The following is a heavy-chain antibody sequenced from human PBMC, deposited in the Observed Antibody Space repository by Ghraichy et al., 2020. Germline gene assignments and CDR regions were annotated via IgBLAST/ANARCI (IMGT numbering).Heavy chain of an antibody. D-gene: IGHD3-3*01. J-gene: IGHJ4*02. Sequence: GSPRLSCAASGFTFSSYPFHWVRQAPGKGLEWVAVISYDATNKYYAESVRGRFTISRDNSKNTLYLQMNSLRAEDTAVYYCARRHYDFWSGYYWKGYFDYWGQGTLVTVSS. CDR1: GFTFSSYP. V-gene: IGHV3-30*04. CDR2: ISYDATNK. CDR3: ARRHYDFWSGYYWKGYFDY.